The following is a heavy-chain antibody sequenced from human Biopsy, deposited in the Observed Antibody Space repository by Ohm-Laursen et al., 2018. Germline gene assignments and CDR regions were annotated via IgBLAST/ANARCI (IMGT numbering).Heavy chain of an antibody. D-gene: IGHD2-2*02. CDR2: ISGSDGST. CDR1: GFSFDNYA. J-gene: IGHJ4*02. V-gene: IGHV3-23*01. Sequence: SPRLSCAASGFSFDNYAMNWVRQAPGKGLEWVSTISGSDGSTYYADSVKGRFTISRDASKNTLYLLMNSLRAEDTAMYYCAKGGYCTTTSCYMDVDYWGQGALVTVSS. CDR3: AKGGYCTTTSCYMDVDY.